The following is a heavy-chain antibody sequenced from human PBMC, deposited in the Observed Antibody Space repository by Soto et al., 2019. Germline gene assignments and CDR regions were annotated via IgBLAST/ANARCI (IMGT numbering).Heavy chain of an antibody. D-gene: IGHD6-13*01. Sequence: EVQLVESGGDLVQPGGSLRLSCAASGFSFNTYEFNWVRQAPGKGLEWISYISVSGNIIKYADSVKGRFTISRDNAENSLHLQMPTLRVADTGIYFCVRDTMRASAAASLDQWWQGTQVIVSS. J-gene: IGHJ4*02. CDR1: GFSFNTYE. CDR2: ISVSGNII. V-gene: IGHV3-48*03. CDR3: VRDTMRASAAASLDQ.